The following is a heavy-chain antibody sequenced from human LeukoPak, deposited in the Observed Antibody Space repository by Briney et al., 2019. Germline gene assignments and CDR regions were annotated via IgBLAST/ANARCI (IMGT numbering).Heavy chain of an antibody. J-gene: IGHJ4*02. D-gene: IGHD4-17*01. CDR1: GFTFSSYA. CDR2: ISGSGGST. CDR3: AKAYGDSHDELPNDY. Sequence: GGSLRLSCAASGFTFSSYAMSWVRQAPGKGLEWVSAISGSGGSTYYADSVKGRFTISRDNSKNTLYLQMNSLRAEDTAVYYCAKAYGDSHDELPNDYWGQGTLVTVSS. V-gene: IGHV3-23*01.